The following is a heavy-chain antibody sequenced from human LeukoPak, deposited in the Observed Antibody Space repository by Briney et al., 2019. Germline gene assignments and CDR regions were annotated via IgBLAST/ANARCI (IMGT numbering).Heavy chain of an antibody. D-gene: IGHD5-18*01. Sequence: PSETLSLTCAVYGGSFSGYYWSWIRQPPGKGLEWIGEINHSGSTNYNPSLKSRVTISVDTSKNQFSLKLSSVSAADTAVYYCARKRGYSYGYAFDIWGQGTMVTVSS. CDR1: GGSFSGYY. CDR3: ARKRGYSYGYAFDI. V-gene: IGHV4-34*01. CDR2: INHSGST. J-gene: IGHJ3*02.